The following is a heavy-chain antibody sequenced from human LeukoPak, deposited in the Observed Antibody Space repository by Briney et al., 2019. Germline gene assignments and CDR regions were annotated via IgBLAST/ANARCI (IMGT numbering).Heavy chain of an antibody. Sequence: GGSLRLSCAASGFTFSSYAMSWVRQTPGKGLEWVSTIGGSVDYTYYADSVKGRFTISRDNFRNTLFLYINSLRVDDTALYYCTKDQTGDGYNSIWGRGTLVTASS. CDR3: TKDQTGDGYNSI. CDR2: IGGSVDYT. J-gene: IGHJ4*02. CDR1: GFTFSSYA. D-gene: IGHD5-24*01. V-gene: IGHV3-23*01.